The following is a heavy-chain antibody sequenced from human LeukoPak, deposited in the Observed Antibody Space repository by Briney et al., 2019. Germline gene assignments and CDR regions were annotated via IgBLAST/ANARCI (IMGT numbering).Heavy chain of an antibody. V-gene: IGHV2-5*08. CDR3: AYHEERAVGPSSGLDY. CDR1: GGSISSYYW. Sequence: TLSLTCTVSGGSISSYYWSWIRQPPGKALEWLALIYWDDDKRYSPSLKSRLTITKDTPKNQVVLTMTNMDPVDTATYYCAYHEERAVGPSSGLDYWGQGTLVTVSS. D-gene: IGHD6-6*01. J-gene: IGHJ4*02. CDR2: IYWDDDK.